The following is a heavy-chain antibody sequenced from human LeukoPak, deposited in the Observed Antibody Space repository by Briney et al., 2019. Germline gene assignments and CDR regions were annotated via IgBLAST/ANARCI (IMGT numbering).Heavy chain of an antibody. Sequence: PGGSLRLSCAASGFTFSSYGMHWVRQAPGKGLEGVAVISYDGSNKYYADSVKGRFTISRDNSKNTLYLQMNSLRAEDTAVYYCAKGIIQLWLHDAFDIWGQGTMVTVSS. CDR1: GFTFSSYG. D-gene: IGHD5-18*01. V-gene: IGHV3-30*18. J-gene: IGHJ3*02. CDR2: ISYDGSNK. CDR3: AKGIIQLWLHDAFDI.